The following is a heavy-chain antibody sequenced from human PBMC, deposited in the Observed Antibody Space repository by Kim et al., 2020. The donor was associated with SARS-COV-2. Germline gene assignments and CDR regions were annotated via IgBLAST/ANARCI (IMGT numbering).Heavy chain of an antibody. Sequence: SETLSLTCTVSGGSVSTSFYWGWIRQPPGKGLEWIGSIFYSGNTYYNPSLKSRVTISVDTSKNQFSLNLSSVTAADTAVYYCARLDHYSSTYFDFWGQGTLVTVSS. V-gene: IGHV4-39*01. CDR3: ARLDHYSSTYFDF. CDR2: IFYSGNT. J-gene: IGHJ4*02. D-gene: IGHD6-13*01. CDR1: GGSVSTSFY.